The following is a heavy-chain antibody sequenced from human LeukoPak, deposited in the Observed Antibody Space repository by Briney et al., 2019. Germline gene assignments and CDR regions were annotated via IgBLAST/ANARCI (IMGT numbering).Heavy chain of an antibody. V-gene: IGHV3-74*01. D-gene: IGHD4-11*01. CDR1: GFTFSIYW. Sequence: PGGSLRLSCAASGFTFSIYWMHWVRQAPGKGLVWVSRINSDGSSTNYADSVKGRFTISRDNAKNTLYLQMNSLRAEDTAVHYCARVEGPTVNTMYYDQWGQGTLVTVSS. CDR2: INSDGSST. J-gene: IGHJ4*02. CDR3: ARVEGPTVNTMYYDQ.